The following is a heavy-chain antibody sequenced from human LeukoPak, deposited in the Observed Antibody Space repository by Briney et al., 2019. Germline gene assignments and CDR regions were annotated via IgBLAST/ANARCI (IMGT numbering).Heavy chain of an antibody. CDR1: GGSISSYY. V-gene: IGHV4-59*01. CDR3: ARVCQSWFGELFFDY. J-gene: IGHJ4*02. Sequence: SETLSLTCTVSGGSISSYYWSWIRQPPGKGLEWIGYIYYSGSTNYNPSLKSRVTISVDTSKNQFSLKLSSVTAADTAVYYCARVCQSWFGELFFDYWGQGTLVTVSS. CDR2: IYYSGST. D-gene: IGHD3-10*01.